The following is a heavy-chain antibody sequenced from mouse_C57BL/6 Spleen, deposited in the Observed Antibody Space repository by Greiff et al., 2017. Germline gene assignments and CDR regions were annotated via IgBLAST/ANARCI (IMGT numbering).Heavy chain of an antibody. CDR1: GFSLTSSG. Sequence: VQLQESGPGLVAPSQSLSITCTVSGFSLTSSGVSWVRQPPGKGLEWLGVIWGDVSTNYHSTLISRLSLSKDNSKSQVFLKLNSLQTDDTATYYCAKVPLGDYDGEAWFAYWGQGTLVTVSA. CDR3: AKVPLGDYDGEAWFAY. D-gene: IGHD2-4*01. J-gene: IGHJ3*01. CDR2: IWGDVST. V-gene: IGHV2-3*01.